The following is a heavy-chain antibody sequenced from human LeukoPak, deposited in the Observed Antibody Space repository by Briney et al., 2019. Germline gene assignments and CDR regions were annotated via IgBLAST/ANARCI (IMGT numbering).Heavy chain of an antibody. V-gene: IGHV3-48*01. CDR1: GFTFSSYS. Sequence: GGSLRLSCAASGFTFSSYSMNWVRQAPGKGLEWVSYISSSSSTIYYADSVKGRFTISRDNAKNSLYLQMNSLRAEDTAVYYCARAVWFGELSGAFDIWGQGTMVTVSS. CDR2: ISSSSSTI. J-gene: IGHJ3*02. D-gene: IGHD3-10*01. CDR3: ARAVWFGELSGAFDI.